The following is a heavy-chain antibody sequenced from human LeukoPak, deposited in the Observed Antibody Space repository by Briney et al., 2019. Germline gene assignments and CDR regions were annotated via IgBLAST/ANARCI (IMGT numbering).Heavy chain of an antibody. D-gene: IGHD3-22*01. V-gene: IGHV1-2*02. J-gene: IGHJ5*02. CDR3: ARHYYDSTGYSNGFDP. CDR2: INPNSGGT. CDR1: GYTFNGYY. Sequence: ASVKVSCKASGYTFNGYYIHWVRQAPGQGLEWMGWINPNSGGTNYAQKFQGRVTMTRDTSISTAYMEVRRLRPDDTAVYFCARHYYDSTGYSNGFDPWGQGTLVTVSS.